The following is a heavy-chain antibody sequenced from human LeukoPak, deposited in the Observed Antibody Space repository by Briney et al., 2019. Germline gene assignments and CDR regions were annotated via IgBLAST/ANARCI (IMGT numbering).Heavy chain of an antibody. J-gene: IGHJ4*02. CDR2: IKEDGSEK. Sequence: GGSLRLSCAASGFLFSDYWMDWVRQAPGKGLEWVANIKEDGSEKYYVDSVKGRFTISRDNAKNSLYLQMNNLRAEDTAVYYCSMHLDYCGRGNLVTVSS. CDR3: SMHLDY. CDR1: GFLFSDYW. V-gene: IGHV3-7*01.